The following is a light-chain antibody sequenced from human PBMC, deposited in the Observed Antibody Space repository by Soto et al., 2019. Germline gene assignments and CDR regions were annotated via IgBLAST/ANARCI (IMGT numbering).Light chain of an antibody. CDR1: QSVSSNY. J-gene: IGKJ2*01. Sequence: ALTQSPGSLSSSPGERATLSCRASQSVSSNYLAWYQQKPGQAPRLLIYGASSRATGIPDRFSGSGSGTDFTLTISSLEPEDFAVYFCQQRSNWPMFTFGQGTKLEIK. CDR2: GAS. V-gene: IGKV3D-20*02. CDR3: QQRSNWPMFT.